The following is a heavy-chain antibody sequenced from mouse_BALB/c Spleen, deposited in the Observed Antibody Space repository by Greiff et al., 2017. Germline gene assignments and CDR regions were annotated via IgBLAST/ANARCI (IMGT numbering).Heavy chain of an antibody. CDR1: GFTFSSFG. CDR2: ISSGSSTI. D-gene: IGHD2-14*01. J-gene: IGHJ3*01. CDR3: ARGYDGAWFAY. Sequence: EVQVVESGGGLVQPGGSRKLSCAASGFTFSSFGMHWVRQAPEKGLEWVAYISSGSSTIYYADTVKGRFTISRDNPKNTLFLQMTSLRSEDTAMYYCARGYDGAWFAYWGQGTLVTVSA. V-gene: IGHV5-17*02.